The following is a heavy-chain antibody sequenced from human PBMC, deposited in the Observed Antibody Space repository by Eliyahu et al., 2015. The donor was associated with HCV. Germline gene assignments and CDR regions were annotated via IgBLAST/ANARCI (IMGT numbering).Heavy chain of an antibody. V-gene: IGHV1-69*01. D-gene: IGHD5-12*01. Sequence: QVQLVQSGAEVKXPGSSVKVSCKASGXXFXXYXXSWGRQAPGQGLEWMGGIIPIXGTANYAQKFQGRVTITADESTSTAYMELSSLRSEDTAVYYCARVPEYSGYEDYYYYGMDVWGQGTTVTVSS. CDR1: GXXFXXYX. J-gene: IGHJ6*02. CDR3: ARVPEYSGYEDYYYYGMDV. CDR2: IIPIXGTA.